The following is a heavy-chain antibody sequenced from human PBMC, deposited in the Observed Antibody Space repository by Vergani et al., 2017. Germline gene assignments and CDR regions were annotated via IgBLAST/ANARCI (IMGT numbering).Heavy chain of an antibody. CDR1: GFTFSSYS. J-gene: IGHJ4*02. Sequence: EVQLVESGGGLVKPGGSLRLSCAASGFTFSSYSMNWVRQAPGKGLEWVSSISSSSSYIYYADSMKGRFTISRDNAKNSLYLQMNSLRAEDTAVYYCARDGPYRWDTASPGDYWGQGTLVTVSS. V-gene: IGHV3-21*01. D-gene: IGHD5-18*01. CDR3: ARDGPYRWDTASPGDY. CDR2: ISSSSSYI.